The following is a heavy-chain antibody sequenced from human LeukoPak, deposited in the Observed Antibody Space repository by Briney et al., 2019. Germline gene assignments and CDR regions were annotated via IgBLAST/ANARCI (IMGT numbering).Heavy chain of an antibody. V-gene: IGHV3-72*01. Sequence: PGGSLRLSCAASGFTFSSYGMHWVRQAPGKGLEWVGRTRNKAKNYTTEYAASVKGRFTVSRDDSQNSLYLQMNSLKTEDTAVYYCVRIAAAALRISGYYYYYMDVWGKGTTVTVSS. D-gene: IGHD6-13*01. CDR2: TRNKAKNYTT. CDR1: GFTFSSYG. J-gene: IGHJ6*03. CDR3: VRIAAAALRISGYYYYYMDV.